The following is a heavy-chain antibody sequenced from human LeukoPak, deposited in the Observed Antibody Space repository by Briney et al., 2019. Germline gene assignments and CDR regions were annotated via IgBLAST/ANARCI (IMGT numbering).Heavy chain of an antibody. CDR2: INSDGSST. V-gene: IGHV3-74*01. Sequence: GGSLRLSCAASGFTFSSYWMHWVRQAPGKGLMWVSRINSDGSSTSYADSVKGRFTISRDNAKNTLYLQMNSLRAEDTAVYYCARALYASQYSSSWVGYWGQGTLVTVSS. CDR1: GFTFSSYW. J-gene: IGHJ4*02. CDR3: ARALYASQYSSSWVGY. D-gene: IGHD6-13*01.